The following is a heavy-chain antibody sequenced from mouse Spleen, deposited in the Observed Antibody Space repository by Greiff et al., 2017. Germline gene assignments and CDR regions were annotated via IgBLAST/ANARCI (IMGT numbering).Heavy chain of an antibody. Sequence: QVQLQQPGAELVKPGTSVKLSCKASGYNFTSYWINWVKLRPGQGLEWIGDIYPGSGSTNYNEKFKSKATLTVDTSSSTAYMQLSSLASEDSALYYCACYYGGAMDYWGQGTSVTVSS. J-gene: IGHJ4*01. CDR2: IYPGSGST. D-gene: IGHD1-1*01. CDR3: ACYYGGAMDY. CDR1: GYNFTSYW. V-gene: IGHV1-55*01.